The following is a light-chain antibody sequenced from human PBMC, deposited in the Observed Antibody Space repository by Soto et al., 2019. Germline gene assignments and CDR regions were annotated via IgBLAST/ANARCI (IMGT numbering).Light chain of an antibody. CDR2: AAS. Sequence: DIPLTQSPSFLSASVGDRVTITCRASQGISSYLAWYQQKPGKAPKLLIYAASTLQSGVPSRFRGSGSGTEFTLTISSLQPEDFATYYCQQLNSYPRTFGQGTKLEIK. CDR3: QQLNSYPRT. CDR1: QGISSY. J-gene: IGKJ2*01. V-gene: IGKV1-9*01.